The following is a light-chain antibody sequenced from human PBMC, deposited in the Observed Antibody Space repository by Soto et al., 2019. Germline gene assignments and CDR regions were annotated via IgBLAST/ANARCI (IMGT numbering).Light chain of an antibody. CDR1: SGHSSYA. J-gene: IGLJ3*02. V-gene: IGLV4-69*01. CDR2: LNSDGSH. Sequence: QLVLTQSPSASASPGASVKLTCTLSSGHSSYAIAWHQQQPEKGPRYLMKLNSDGSHTTGDGIPDRFSGSSSGAERYLTISRLQSEDEADYYCQTWGTGIYWVFGGGTKLTVL. CDR3: QTWGTGIYWV.